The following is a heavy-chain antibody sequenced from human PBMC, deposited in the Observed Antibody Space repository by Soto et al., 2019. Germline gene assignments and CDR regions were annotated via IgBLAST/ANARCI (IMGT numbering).Heavy chain of an antibody. CDR1: GFSLSNARMG. CDR3: AQALVVVAASTYGFGY. D-gene: IGHD2-15*01. J-gene: IGHJ4*02. CDR2: IFSNDEK. V-gene: IGHV2-26*01. Sequence: SGPTLVNPTETLTLTCTVSGFSLSNARMGVSWIRQPPGKALEWLAHIFSNDEKSYSTSLKSRLTISKDTSKSQVVLTMTNMDPVDTATYYCAQALVVVAASTYGFGYWGQGTLVTVSS.